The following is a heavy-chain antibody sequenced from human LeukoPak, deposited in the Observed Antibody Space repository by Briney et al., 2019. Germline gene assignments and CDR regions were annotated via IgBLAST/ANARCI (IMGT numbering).Heavy chain of an antibody. V-gene: IGHV3-23*01. D-gene: IGHD2-8*01. CDR1: GFTFSSYA. CDR3: AKDRSCTNDICHGDFDY. J-gene: IGHJ4*02. CDR2: ISGSGGST. Sequence: GGSLRLSCAASGFTFSSYAVSWVRQAPGKGLEWVSSISGSGGSTYSADSVKGRFTISRDNSKDTLYLQMNSLRAEDTALYYCAKDRSCTNDICHGDFDYWGQGTLVTVSS.